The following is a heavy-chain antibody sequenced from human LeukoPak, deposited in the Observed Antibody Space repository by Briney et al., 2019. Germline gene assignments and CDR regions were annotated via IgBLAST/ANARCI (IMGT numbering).Heavy chain of an antibody. J-gene: IGHJ4*02. CDR1: GYTFTNYA. D-gene: IGHD3-22*01. V-gene: IGHV1-3*01. CDR3: ARSPYYYDSSGYYGY. Sequence: ASVTVSCKASGYTFTNYAMHWVRQAPGQRLEWMGWINAGNGNTKYSQKFQGRVTITRDTSASTAYMELSSLRSEDTAVFYCARSPYYYDSSGYYGYWGQGTLVTVSS. CDR2: INAGNGNT.